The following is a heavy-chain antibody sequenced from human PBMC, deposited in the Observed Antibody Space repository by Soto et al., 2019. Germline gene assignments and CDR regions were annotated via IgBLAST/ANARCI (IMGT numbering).Heavy chain of an antibody. CDR2: INHSGTV. CDR3: ARAGAALFRGSIGGIDD. Sequence: QVHLQQWGAGLLKPSETLSLSCAVNGGAFNGYYWTWIRQSPGKGLQWIGEINHSGTVDYNPSLKSRFTFSIDTSKKQFSLALTGVTAADTAVYYCARAGAALFRGSIGGIDDWGQGTLVTVST. J-gene: IGHJ4*02. CDR1: GGAFNGYY. D-gene: IGHD3-10*01. V-gene: IGHV4-34*01.